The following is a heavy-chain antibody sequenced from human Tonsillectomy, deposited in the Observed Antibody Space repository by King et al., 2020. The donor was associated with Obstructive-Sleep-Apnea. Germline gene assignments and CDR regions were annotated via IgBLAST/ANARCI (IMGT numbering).Heavy chain of an antibody. CDR3: ATIAARPYGLDV. D-gene: IGHD6-6*01. V-gene: IGHV4-39*07. J-gene: IGHJ6*02. Sequence: MQLQESGPGLVKPSETLSLTCTVSGGSISSSSYYWGWIRQPPGKGLEWIGSIYYSGSTYYNPSLKSRVTISVDTSKNQFSLRLSSVTAADPAVYYCATIAARPYGLDVWGQGTTVTVSS. CDR1: GGSISSSSYY. CDR2: IYYSGST.